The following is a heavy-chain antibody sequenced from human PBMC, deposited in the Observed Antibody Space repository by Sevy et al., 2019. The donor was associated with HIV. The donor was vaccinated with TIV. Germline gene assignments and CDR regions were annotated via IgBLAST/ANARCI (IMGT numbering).Heavy chain of an antibody. CDR3: ASDTYRSSTSGYPTLFDY. J-gene: IGHJ4*01. CDR1: GFTISSYS. D-gene: IGHD2-2*01. V-gene: IGHV3-21*01. CDR2: ISSSSSYI. Sequence: GGSLRLSCAASGFTISSYSMNWVRQAPGKGLEWVSSISSSSSYIYYADSVKGRFTLSRERAKNSLYLQMNSLRAEDTAVYTCASDTYRSSTSGYPTLFDYWGHVTLVTASS.